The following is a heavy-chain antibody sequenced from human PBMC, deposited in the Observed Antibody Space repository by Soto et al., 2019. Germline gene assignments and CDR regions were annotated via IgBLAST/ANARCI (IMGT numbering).Heavy chain of an antibody. V-gene: IGHV1-69*13. J-gene: IGHJ4*02. CDR1: GGTFSSYA. CDR2: MIPIFGTA. D-gene: IGHD6-13*01. CDR3: ARDKVVAAAGTFDY. Sequence: GASVKVSCKASGGTFSSYAISWVRQAPGRGLEWMGGMIPIFGTANYAQKFQGRVTITADESKSTAYMELSSLRSEDTAVYYCARDKVVAAAGTFDYWAQGALVTVSS.